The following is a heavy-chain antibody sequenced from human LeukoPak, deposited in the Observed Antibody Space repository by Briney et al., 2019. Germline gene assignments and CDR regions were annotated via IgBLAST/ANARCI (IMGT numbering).Heavy chain of an antibody. CDR3: ARERGYSYGYGDY. J-gene: IGHJ4*02. D-gene: IGHD5-18*01. V-gene: IGHV3-21*01. CDR2: ISSSSSSV. CDR1: GFTFSSYS. Sequence: EGSLRLSCAASGFTFSSYSMNWVRQAPGKGLEWVSSISSSSSSVYYADSVKGRFTISRDNAKNSLYLQMNSLRAEDTAVYYCARERGYSYGYGDYWGQGILVTVSS.